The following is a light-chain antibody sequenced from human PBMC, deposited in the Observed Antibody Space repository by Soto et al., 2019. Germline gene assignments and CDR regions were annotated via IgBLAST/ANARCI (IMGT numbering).Light chain of an antibody. V-gene: IGKV3-15*01. CDR3: QQYNNWPWT. CDR1: QSISDT. CDR2: GAS. Sequence: EIVITQSPATLSVSPGVRATLSCRASQSISDTLAWYQQKPGQAPRLLIYGASTRAPGFPARFSGSGSGTDFTLTISSLQSEDFAVYYCQQYNNWPWTFGQGTKVDIK. J-gene: IGKJ1*01.